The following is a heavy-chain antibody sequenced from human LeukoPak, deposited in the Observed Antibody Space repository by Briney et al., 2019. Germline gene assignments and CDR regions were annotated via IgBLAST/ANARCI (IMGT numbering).Heavy chain of an antibody. D-gene: IGHD2-15*01. CDR2: IGTTGDT. J-gene: IGHJ6*03. V-gene: IGHV3-13*01. CDR1: GFTFSNYD. CDR3: ARDRGGGHMDV. Sequence: GGSLRLSCAASGFTFSNYDMHWVRQATGKGLEWVSAIGTTGDTYYPGSVKGRFTISRENTKNSLYLRMNSLRAGDTAVYYCARDRGGGHMDVWGKGTMVTISS.